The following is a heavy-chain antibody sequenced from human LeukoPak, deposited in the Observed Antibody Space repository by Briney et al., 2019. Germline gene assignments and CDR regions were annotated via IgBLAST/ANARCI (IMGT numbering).Heavy chain of an antibody. V-gene: IGHV3-23*01. CDR1: GFTFSSYA. Sequence: PGASLRLSCAASGFTFSSYAITWVRQAPGKGLGWVSAVSGSGGNTSYADSVKGRFTISRDNSKNTLYLQMNSLRAEDTAVYYCAKDRSSGWYTTLDYWGQGVLVTVSS. CDR3: AKDRSSGWYTTLDY. J-gene: IGHJ4*02. CDR2: VSGSGGNT. D-gene: IGHD6-19*01.